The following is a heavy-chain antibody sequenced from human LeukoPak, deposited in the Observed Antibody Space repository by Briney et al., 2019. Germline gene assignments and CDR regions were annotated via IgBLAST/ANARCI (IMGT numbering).Heavy chain of an antibody. CDR1: GFTFSSYS. CDR3: ARGLAVAGSSWFDP. D-gene: IGHD6-19*01. J-gene: IGHJ5*02. V-gene: IGHV3-48*01. CDR2: ISGYSSTL. Sequence: GGSLRLSCAASGFTFSSYSMNWVRQAPGKGLEWVSYISGYSSTLYYADSVKGRFTISRDNAKNSLYLQLDSLRAEDTAVYYCARGLAVAGSSWFDPWGQGTLVSVSS.